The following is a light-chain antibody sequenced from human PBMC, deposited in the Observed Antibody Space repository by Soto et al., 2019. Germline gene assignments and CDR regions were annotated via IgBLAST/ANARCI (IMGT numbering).Light chain of an antibody. Sequence: EIVLTQSPGTLSLSPGERATLSCRASQSVSSSFLAWYQQKPGQAPRLLIYGASSRATGIPDRSSGSGSGTDFTLTISRLEPEDFAGYYCQHDDSSHWTFGQVTKVEI. CDR3: QHDDSSHWT. CDR1: QSVSSSF. J-gene: IGKJ1*01. CDR2: GAS. V-gene: IGKV3-20*01.